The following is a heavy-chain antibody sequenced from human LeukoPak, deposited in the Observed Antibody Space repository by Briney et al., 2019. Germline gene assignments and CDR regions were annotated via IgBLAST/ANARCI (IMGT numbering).Heavy chain of an antibody. CDR1: GFTFSSYA. V-gene: IGHV3-23*01. Sequence: GGSLRLSCAASGFTFSSYAMSWVRQAPGKGLEWVSAISGSGGSTYYADSVKGRFTISRDNSKNTLYLQMNSLRAEDTAVYYCAKSKLRYFDHPPFDYWGQGTLVTVSS. J-gene: IGHJ4*02. CDR3: AKSKLRYFDHPPFDY. D-gene: IGHD3-9*01. CDR2: ISGSGGST.